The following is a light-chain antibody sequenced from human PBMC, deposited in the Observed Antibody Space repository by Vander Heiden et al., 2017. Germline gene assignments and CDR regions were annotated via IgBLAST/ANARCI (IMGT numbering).Light chain of an antibody. J-gene: IGKJ4*01. Sequence: DIQMTQSPSSLSASVGDRVTITCRASQIISTYLNWYQQKPGKAPQLLIYAATSLQSGVPSRFSGSGSGTDFTLTIRSLQREDFATYYCQQSYSTPPTFGGGTKVEIK. CDR3: QQSYSTPPT. CDR2: AAT. V-gene: IGKV1-39*01. CDR1: QIISTY.